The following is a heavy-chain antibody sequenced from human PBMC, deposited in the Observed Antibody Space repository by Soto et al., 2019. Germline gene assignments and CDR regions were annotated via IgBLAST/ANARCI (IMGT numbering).Heavy chain of an antibody. J-gene: IGHJ4*02. CDR2: IYYSGST. CDR3: ARGYGSGWQGGFDY. V-gene: IGHV4-59*01. Sequence: PSETLSLTCTVSGGSISSYYWSWIRQPPGKGLEWIGYIYYSGSTNYNPSLKSRVTISVDTSKNQFSLKLSSVTAAGTAVYYCARGYGSGWQGGFDYWGQGTLVTVSS. CDR1: GGSISSYY. D-gene: IGHD6-19*01.